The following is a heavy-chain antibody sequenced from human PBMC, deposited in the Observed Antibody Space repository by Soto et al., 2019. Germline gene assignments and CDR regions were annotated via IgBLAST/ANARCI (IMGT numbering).Heavy chain of an antibody. Sequence: QVQLVQSGAEVKKPGSSVKVSCKASGGTFSSYAISWVRQAPGQGLEWMGGIIPIFGTANYAQKFQGRVTINADESTXXAXMXXRSLRSEDTAVYYCARDPGDCSGGSCYPKYWYFDLWGRGTLVTVSS. CDR2: IIPIFGTA. V-gene: IGHV1-69*12. D-gene: IGHD2-15*01. J-gene: IGHJ2*01. CDR3: ARDPGDCSGGSCYPKYWYFDL. CDR1: GGTFSSYA.